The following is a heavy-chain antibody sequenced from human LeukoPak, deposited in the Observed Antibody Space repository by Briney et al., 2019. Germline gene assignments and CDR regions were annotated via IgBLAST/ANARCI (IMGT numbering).Heavy chain of an antibody. CDR2: ISGSGGST. V-gene: IGHV3-23*01. CDR3: AKDLGIVVVPAGSPGATFDP. D-gene: IGHD2-2*01. J-gene: IGHJ5*02. CDR1: GFTFISYA. Sequence: GGSLRLSCAAPGFTFISYAMSWGRQAPGKGLEWVSAISGSGGSTYYADSVQGSFTISRDNSKNTLYLQMNSLRAEDTAVYYCAKDLGIVVVPAGSPGATFDPWGQGTLVTVSS.